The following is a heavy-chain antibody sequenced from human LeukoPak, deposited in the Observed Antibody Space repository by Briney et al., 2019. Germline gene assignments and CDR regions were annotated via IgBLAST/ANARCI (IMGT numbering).Heavy chain of an antibody. J-gene: IGHJ4*02. CDR1: GFTFTSSA. D-gene: IGHD3-10*01. CDR3: AAERFESSSGQTMYYSFDY. V-gene: IGHV1-58*02. CDR2: IVVSSGNT. Sequence: ASVKVSCKASGFTFTSSAMQWVRQARGQGLEWIGLIVVSSGNTNSAQKFQERVTITRDMSTSTAYMELSSLRSEDTALYYCAAERFESSSGQTMYYSFDYWGQGTLVTVSS.